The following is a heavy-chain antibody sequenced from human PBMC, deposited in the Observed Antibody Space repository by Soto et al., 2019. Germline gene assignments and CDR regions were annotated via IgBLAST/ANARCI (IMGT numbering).Heavy chain of an antibody. CDR2: IYSNDNT. CDR1: GGSFSGYY. CDR3: AKVGFPYSYGYLFYY. V-gene: IGHV4-34*01. D-gene: IGHD5-18*01. J-gene: IGHJ4*02. Sequence: PSETLSLTCAVYGGSFSGYYWGWVRQSPGKGLEWIGTIYSNDNTHYNPSLLSRVTISVDTSKNEFSLRLNSVTAADTAVYYCAKVGFPYSYGYLFYYWGQGTLVTVSS.